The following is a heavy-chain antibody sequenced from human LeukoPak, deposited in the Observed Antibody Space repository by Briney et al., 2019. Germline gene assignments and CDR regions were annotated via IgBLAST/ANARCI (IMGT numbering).Heavy chain of an antibody. CDR3: AKLYDSGNNYRSPFDY. Sequence: PGRSLRLSCAASGFTFDDYAMHWVRQAPGKGLEWVSGISWNSGSIGYADSVKGRFTISRDNAKNSLYLQMNSLRAEDTALYYCAKLYDSGNNYRSPFDYWGREPWSPSPQ. D-gene: IGHD3-10*01. J-gene: IGHJ4*02. CDR1: GFTFDDYA. CDR2: ISWNSGSI. V-gene: IGHV3-9*01.